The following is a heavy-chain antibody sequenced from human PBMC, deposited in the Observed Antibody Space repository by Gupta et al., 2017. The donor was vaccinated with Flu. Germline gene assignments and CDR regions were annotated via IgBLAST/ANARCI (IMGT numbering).Heavy chain of an antibody. Sequence: EVKLLESGGGLVQTGGSLSLSCVVSGLPFENYGMSWVRQAPGTGLQWVSAINFDGTNRHYADSVLGRFTISRDNSKNTLYLDMHSLRADDTAFYYCATQLWNTDYWGQGTLVTVSS. D-gene: IGHD1/OR15-1a*01. CDR3: ATQLWNTDY. J-gene: IGHJ4*02. V-gene: IGHV3-23*05. CDR2: INFDGTNR. CDR1: GLPFENYG.